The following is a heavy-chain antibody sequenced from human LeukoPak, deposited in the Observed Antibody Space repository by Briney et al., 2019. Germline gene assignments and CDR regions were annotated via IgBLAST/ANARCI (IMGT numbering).Heavy chain of an antibody. Sequence: GGSLRLSCAASGFIFSTYGMPWVRQAPGKGLEWVAVMWYDGRNQNYADSVKGRFTISRDNSKNTLYLQMNNLRVDDTGVYYCAREYPYYFDYWGQGTLVTVSS. J-gene: IGHJ4*02. CDR3: AREYPYYFDY. V-gene: IGHV3-33*01. CDR2: MWYDGRNQ. CDR1: GFIFSTYG.